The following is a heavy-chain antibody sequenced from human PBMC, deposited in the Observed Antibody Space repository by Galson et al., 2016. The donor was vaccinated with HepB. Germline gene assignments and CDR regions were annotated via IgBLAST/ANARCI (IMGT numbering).Heavy chain of an antibody. D-gene: IGHD2-2*01. J-gene: IGHJ4*02. V-gene: IGHV3-23*01. CDR2: ISENGGST. CDR1: GFTFKSHS. CDR3: ARDQGYCSGITCLIYDY. Sequence: SLRLSCAASGFTFKSHSMSWVRQAPGKGLEWVSAISENGGSTHYADSVKGRFTISRDNSKNTLYLQMNSVRAEDTAVYYCARDQGYCSGITCLIYDYWGQGTLVTV.